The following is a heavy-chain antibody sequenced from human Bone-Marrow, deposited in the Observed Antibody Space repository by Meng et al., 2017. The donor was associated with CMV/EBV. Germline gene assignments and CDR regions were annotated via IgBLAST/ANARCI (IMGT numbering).Heavy chain of an antibody. J-gene: IGHJ4*02. CDR2: ISYDGSNK. V-gene: IGHV3-30*03. CDR3: AREGVGALGY. CDR1: GFTFSSYS. D-gene: IGHD1-26*01. Sequence: GESLKISCAASGFTFSSYSMNWVRQAPGKGLEWVAVISYDGSNKYYADSVKGRFTISRDNSKNTLYLQMNSLRAEDTAVYYCAREGVGALGYWGQGTLVTGSS.